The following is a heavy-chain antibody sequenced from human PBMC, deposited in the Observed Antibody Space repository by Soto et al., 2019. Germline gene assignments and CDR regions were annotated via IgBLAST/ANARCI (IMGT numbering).Heavy chain of an antibody. CDR2: IYPGDSDA. V-gene: IGHV5-51*01. Sequence: GESLKISCKTSGYSFTDYWIGWVRQMPGKGLEWMGIIYPGDSDARYSPSFQGQVTISVDTSINTAFLRWNSLTASDTAMYYCARQADYNILTGYFYYFDYWGQGSLVTVSS. D-gene: IGHD3-9*01. CDR1: GYSFTDYW. CDR3: ARQADYNILTGYFYYFDY. J-gene: IGHJ4*02.